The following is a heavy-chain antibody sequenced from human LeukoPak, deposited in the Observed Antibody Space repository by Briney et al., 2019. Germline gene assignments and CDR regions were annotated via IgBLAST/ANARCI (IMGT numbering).Heavy chain of an antibody. Sequence: SGTLSLTCAVSGGSISSNNWWGWVRQPPGQGLEWIGEIYHNGSPNYNPSLKSRVTISVDKSRNHFSLNLSSVTAADTAVYYCARVNINNWHSCDYWGQGTLVTVSS. D-gene: IGHD1-1*01. CDR2: IYHNGSP. CDR1: GGSISSNNW. J-gene: IGHJ4*02. CDR3: ARVNINNWHSCDY. V-gene: IGHV4-4*02.